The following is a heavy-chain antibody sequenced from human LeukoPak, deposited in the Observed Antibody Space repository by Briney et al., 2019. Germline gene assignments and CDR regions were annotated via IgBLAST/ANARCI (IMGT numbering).Heavy chain of an antibody. D-gene: IGHD3-22*01. CDR3: ARDTYYYDSSGYSPNR. J-gene: IGHJ4*02. CDR1: GGSISSHY. CDR2: IYYSGST. Sequence: SETLSLTCTVSGGSISSHYWSWIRQPTGKGLEWIGYIYYSGSTNYNPSLKSRVTISVDTSKNQFSLKLSSVTAADTAVYYCARDTYYYDSSGYSPNRWGQGTLVTVSS. V-gene: IGHV4-59*11.